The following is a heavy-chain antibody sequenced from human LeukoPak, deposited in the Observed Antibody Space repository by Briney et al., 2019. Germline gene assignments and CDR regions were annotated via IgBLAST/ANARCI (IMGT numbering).Heavy chain of an antibody. V-gene: IGHV3-23*01. D-gene: IGHD3-10*01. Sequence: GGSLRLSCAASGFTFSSYAMSWVRQAPGKGLEWVSAISGSGGSTYYADCVKGRFTISRDNSKNTLYLQMNSLRAEDTAVYYCAKNGELLYYCGLKKAYYFDYWGQGTLVTVSS. CDR1: GFTFSSYA. CDR3: AKNGELLYYCGLKKAYYFDY. CDR2: ISGSGGST. J-gene: IGHJ4*02.